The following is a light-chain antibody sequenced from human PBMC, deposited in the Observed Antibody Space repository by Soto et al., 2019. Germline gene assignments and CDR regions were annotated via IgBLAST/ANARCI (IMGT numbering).Light chain of an antibody. CDR1: SSDVGAYDY. CDR3: CSYAGTYTFYV. V-gene: IGLV2-11*01. J-gene: IGLJ1*01. CDR2: DVT. Sequence: QSVLTQPRSVSGSPGQSVTISCTGTSSDVGAYDYVSWYQQHPGKAPKLMIYDVTKRPSGVPDRFSGFRSGNTASLTISGLQAEDDADYYCCSYAGTYTFYVFGGGTKLTVL.